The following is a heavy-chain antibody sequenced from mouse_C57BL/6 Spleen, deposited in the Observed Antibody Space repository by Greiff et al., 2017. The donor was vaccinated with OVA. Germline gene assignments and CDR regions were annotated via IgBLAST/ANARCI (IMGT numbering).Heavy chain of an antibody. CDR1: GFSLTSYG. J-gene: IGHJ4*01. Sequence: VKLVESGPGLVQPSQSLSITCTVSGFSLTSYGVHWVRQSPGKGLEWLGVIWSGGSTDYNAAFISRLSISKDNSKSQVFFKMNSLQADDTAIYYCARKGDDYDDAMDYWGQGTSVTVSS. CDR2: IWSGGST. CDR3: ARKGDDYDDAMDY. V-gene: IGHV2-2*01. D-gene: IGHD2-4*01.